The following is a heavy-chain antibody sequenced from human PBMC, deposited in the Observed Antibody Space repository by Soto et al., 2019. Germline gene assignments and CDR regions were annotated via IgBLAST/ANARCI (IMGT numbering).Heavy chain of an antibody. Sequence: GGSLRLSCAASGFTFGSYGMHWVRQAPGKGLEWVAVISYDGSNKYYADSVKGRFTISRDNSKNTLYLQMNRLRAEDTAVYYRASLEQTPRLLFDYWGQGTLVTVSS. V-gene: IGHV3-30*03. CDR3: ASLEQTPRLLFDY. D-gene: IGHD3-3*01. J-gene: IGHJ4*02. CDR2: ISYDGSNK. CDR1: GFTFGSYG.